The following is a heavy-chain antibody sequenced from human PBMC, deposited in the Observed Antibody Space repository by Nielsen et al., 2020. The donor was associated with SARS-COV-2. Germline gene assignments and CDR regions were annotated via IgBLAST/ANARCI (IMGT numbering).Heavy chain of an antibody. D-gene: IGHD2-15*01. CDR2: IYYSGST. CDR3: ARQTRYCSGGTCLRVFDS. V-gene: IGHV4-31*03. J-gene: IGHJ4*02. CDR1: GGSISSGGYY. Sequence: LRLSCTVSGGSISSGGYYWSWIRQHPGKGLEWIGYIYYSGSTYDSPSLKSRVTISVDTSKNQFSLKLSSVTATDTAVYYCARQTRYCSGGTCLRVFDSWGQGTLVTVSS.